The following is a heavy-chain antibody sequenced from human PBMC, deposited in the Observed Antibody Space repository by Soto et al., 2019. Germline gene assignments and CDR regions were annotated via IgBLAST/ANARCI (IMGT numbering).Heavy chain of an antibody. J-gene: IGHJ6*02. V-gene: IGHV3-30-3*01. CDR1: GFTFNIYA. CDR3: AREDDYGYPYINYGLDV. D-gene: IGHD4-17*01. CDR2: ISFDETKK. Sequence: GGSLRLSCAASGFTFNIYALHWVRQAPGKGLEWVAVISFDETKKYYSDSVKGRFTISRDNLKNTLYLQMNNLRVEDAALYFCAREDDYGYPYINYGLDVWGQGTTVTVSS.